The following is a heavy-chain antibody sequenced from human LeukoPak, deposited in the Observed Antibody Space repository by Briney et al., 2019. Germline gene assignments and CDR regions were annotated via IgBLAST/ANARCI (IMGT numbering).Heavy chain of an antibody. CDR1: GFTFSDYY. J-gene: IGHJ4*02. D-gene: IGHD2-2*01. V-gene: IGHV3-11*01. CDR3: AREGLGGDIVVVPAARGRRGYFDY. Sequence: GGSLRLSCAASGFTFSDYYMSWIRQAPGKGLEWVSYISSRGSTIYYADSVKGRFTISRDNAKNSLYLQMNSLRAEDTAVYYCAREGLGGDIVVVPAARGRRGYFDYWGQGTLVTVSS. CDR2: ISSRGSTI.